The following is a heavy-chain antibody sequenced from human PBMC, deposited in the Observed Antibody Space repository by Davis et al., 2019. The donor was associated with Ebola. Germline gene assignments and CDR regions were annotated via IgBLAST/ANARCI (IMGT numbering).Heavy chain of an antibody. D-gene: IGHD2-21*01. V-gene: IGHV3-23*01. J-gene: IGHJ4*02. CDR1: GFTVSSNH. CDR2: ISGSGGST. CDR3: AKAPQKVGIVGPVDY. Sequence: GGSLRLSCAASGFTVSSNHMSWVRQAPGKGLEWVSAISGSGGSTYYADPVKGRFTISRDNSKNTLYLQMNSLRAEDTAVYYCAKAPQKVGIVGPVDYWGQGTLVTVSS.